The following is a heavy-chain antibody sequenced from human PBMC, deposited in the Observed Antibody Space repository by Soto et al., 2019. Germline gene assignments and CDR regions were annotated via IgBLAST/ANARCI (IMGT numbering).Heavy chain of an antibody. J-gene: IGHJ5*01. D-gene: IGHD3-22*01. CDR1: GGAFSGHS. V-gene: IGHV4-34*01. Sequence: QVQLQQWGAGLLKPSETLSLTCAVYGGAFSGHSWTWIRQSPGKGLEWIGDINHSGRVNYSPSLTSRVPISLDTSKNQFSLTLRAVPAADTAMYYCSTRAYDTNGYYRFDPWGQGTLVTVSS. CDR2: INHSGRV. CDR3: STRAYDTNGYYRFDP.